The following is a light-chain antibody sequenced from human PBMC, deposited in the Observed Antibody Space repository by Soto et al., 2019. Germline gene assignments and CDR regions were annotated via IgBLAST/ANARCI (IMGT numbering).Light chain of an antibody. CDR1: SSDVGAYNY. Sequence: QSALTQPASVSGSPGQSITISCTGTSSDVGAYNYVSWYQQHPGKAPELMIYEVSNRPSGVSNRFSGSKSGNTASLTISGLQAEDEADYYCTSYTSSTTRVFGTGTKVTVL. V-gene: IGLV2-14*01. J-gene: IGLJ1*01. CDR2: EVS. CDR3: TSYTSSTTRV.